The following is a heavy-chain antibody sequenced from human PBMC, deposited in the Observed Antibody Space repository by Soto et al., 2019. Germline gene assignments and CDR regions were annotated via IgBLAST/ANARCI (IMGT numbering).Heavy chain of an antibody. D-gene: IGHD2-15*01. Sequence: QVQLVESGGGVVQPGRSLRLSCAGSGFTFSNYGLHWVRQAPGKGLEWVAVISYDGSHKYYADSVKGRFTISRDNSNNMRYLQMASLRAEDTAVYYCGKAGAPRYCGRSSCHPAGAYWGQGTLVTVS. V-gene: IGHV3-30*18. CDR3: GKAGAPRYCGRSSCHPAGAY. J-gene: IGHJ4*02. CDR1: GFTFSNYG. CDR2: ISYDGSHK.